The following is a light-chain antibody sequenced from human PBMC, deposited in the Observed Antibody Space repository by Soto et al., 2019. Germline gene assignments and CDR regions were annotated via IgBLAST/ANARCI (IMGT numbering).Light chain of an antibody. Sequence: QSALTQPRSVSGSPGQSVTISCTGTSSDVGGYNYVSWYQQHPGKAPKVMIYDVSERPPGVPDRFSGSKSGNTASLTISGLQAEDEADYYCCSYAGSPRDVLGTGTKVTVL. CDR3: CSYAGSPRDV. CDR2: DVS. J-gene: IGLJ1*01. V-gene: IGLV2-11*01. CDR1: SSDVGGYNY.